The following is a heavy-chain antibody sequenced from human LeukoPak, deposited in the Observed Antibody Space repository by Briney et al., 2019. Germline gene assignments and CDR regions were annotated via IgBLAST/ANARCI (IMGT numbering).Heavy chain of an antibody. D-gene: IGHD1-26*01. Sequence: ASVKVSCKASGYTFSGHYMHWVRQAPGQGLEWMGWINPNSGGTNYAQKFQGRVTMTRDTSISTAYMELSRLRSDDTAVYYRARDNIEWELLSFADAFDIWGQGTMVTVSS. CDR1: GYTFSGHY. V-gene: IGHV1-2*02. CDR2: INPNSGGT. CDR3: ARDNIEWELLSFADAFDI. J-gene: IGHJ3*02.